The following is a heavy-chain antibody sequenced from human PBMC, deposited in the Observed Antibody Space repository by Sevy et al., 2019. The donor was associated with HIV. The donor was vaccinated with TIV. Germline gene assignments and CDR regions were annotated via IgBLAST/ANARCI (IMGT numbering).Heavy chain of an antibody. CDR2: MSHKSGNT. V-gene: IGHV1-8*01. D-gene: IGHD2-8*02. CDR1: GYTFTSYD. Sequence: ASVKASCKSSGYTFTSYDIHWVRQATGQGLEWMGWMSHKSGNTGYASKFQGRVTMTRDTSISTAYMELSSLRSEDTAVYYCARWWGTSYYYYYAMDVWGQGTTVTVSS. J-gene: IGHJ6*02. CDR3: ARWWGTSYYYYYAMDV.